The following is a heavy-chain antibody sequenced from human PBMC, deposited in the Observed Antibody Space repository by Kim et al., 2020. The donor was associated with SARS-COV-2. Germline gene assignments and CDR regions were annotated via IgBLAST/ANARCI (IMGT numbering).Heavy chain of an antibody. V-gene: IGHV4-39*01. CDR3: ILGLTYSSSWYSSFDY. CDR2: IYYSGST. D-gene: IGHD6-13*01. Sequence: SETLSLTCTVSGGSISSSSYCWGWIRQPPGKGLEWIGSIYYSGSTYYNPSLKSRVTISVDTSKNQFSLKLSSVTAADTAVYYCILGLTYSSSWYSSFDYWGQGTLVTVSS. J-gene: IGHJ4*02. CDR1: GGSISSSSYC.